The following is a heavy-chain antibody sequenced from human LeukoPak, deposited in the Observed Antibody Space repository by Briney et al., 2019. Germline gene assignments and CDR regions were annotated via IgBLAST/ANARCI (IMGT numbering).Heavy chain of an antibody. Sequence: SETLSLTCTVSGGSISSYYWSWIRQPPGKGLEWIGYIYYSGSTNYNPSLKSRVTISVDTSENQFSLELSSVTAADTAVYYCGRVGEIRQLAFDYWGQGTLVTVSS. CDR3: GRVGEIRQLAFDY. D-gene: IGHD6-13*01. J-gene: IGHJ4*02. V-gene: IGHV4-59*01. CDR1: GGSISSYY. CDR2: IYYSGST.